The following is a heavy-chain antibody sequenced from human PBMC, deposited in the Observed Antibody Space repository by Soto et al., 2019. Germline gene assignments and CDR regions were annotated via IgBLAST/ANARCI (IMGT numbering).Heavy chain of an antibody. CDR1: GGSISSYY. V-gene: IGHV4-59*01. Sequence: SETLSLTCTVSGGSISSYYWSWIRQPPGKGLEWIGYIYYSGSTNYNPSLKSRVTISVDTSKNQFSLKLSSVTAADTAVYYCAREVWNDYGDGRDWFDPWGQGTLVTVSS. CDR2: IYYSGST. CDR3: AREVWNDYGDGRDWFDP. D-gene: IGHD4-17*01. J-gene: IGHJ5*02.